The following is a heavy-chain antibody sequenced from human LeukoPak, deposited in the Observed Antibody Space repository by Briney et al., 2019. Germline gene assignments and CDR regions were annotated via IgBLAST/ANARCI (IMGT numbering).Heavy chain of an antibody. D-gene: IGHD6-19*01. CDR3: ARNDYTSGWYYFDY. Sequence: PSETLSLTCAVYGGSFNGYYWSWIRQPPGKGLEWIGEINHSGSTNYNPSLKSRVTISVDTSKNQFSLKLSSVTAADTAVYYCARNDYTSGWYYFDYWGLGTLVTVSS. CDR1: GGSFNGYY. CDR2: INHSGST. V-gene: IGHV4-34*01. J-gene: IGHJ4*02.